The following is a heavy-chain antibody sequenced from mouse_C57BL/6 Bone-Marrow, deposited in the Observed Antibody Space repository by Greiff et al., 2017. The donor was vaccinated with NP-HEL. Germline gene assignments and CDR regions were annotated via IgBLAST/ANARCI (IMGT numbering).Heavy chain of an antibody. CDR2: IYPGSGNT. D-gene: IGHD1-1*01. CDR1: GYTFTDYY. CDR3: ARPDYGSSVDYFDY. Sequence: QVQLQQSGAELVRPGASVKLSCKASGYTFTDYYINWVKQRPGQGLEWIARIYPGSGNTYYNEKFKGKATLTAEKSSSTAYMQLSSLTSEDSAVYFCARPDYGSSVDYFDYWGQGTTLTVSS. V-gene: IGHV1-76*01. J-gene: IGHJ2*01.